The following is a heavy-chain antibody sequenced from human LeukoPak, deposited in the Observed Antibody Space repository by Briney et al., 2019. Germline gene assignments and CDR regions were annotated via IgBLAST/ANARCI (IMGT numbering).Heavy chain of an antibody. D-gene: IGHD5-18*01. CDR2: ISTSSTYI. CDR3: ARDPGSYGSIGFDI. Sequence: GGSLRLSCAASGFTFSSYEMNWVRQAPGKGLEWVSSISTSSTYIFYADSVKGRFTISRDNAKNSLYLQMNSLRAEDMAVYYCARDPGSYGSIGFDIWGQGTMVTVSS. J-gene: IGHJ3*02. V-gene: IGHV3-21*01. CDR1: GFTFSSYE.